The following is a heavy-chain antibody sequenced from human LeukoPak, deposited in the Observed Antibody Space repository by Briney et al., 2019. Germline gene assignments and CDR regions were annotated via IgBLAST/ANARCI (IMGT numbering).Heavy chain of an antibody. D-gene: IGHD3-16*01. CDR1: GLTFSNYA. J-gene: IGHJ4*02. CDR2: ISNSGAST. CDR3: AKDDYVWGSSGSAFEF. Sequence: SGGSLRLSCGASGLTFSNYAMSWVRQAPGKGLEWVSGISNSGASTYYADSVKGRFTISRDNSKNTLYLQMNSLRAEDTAVYFCAKDDYVWGSSGSAFEFWGQGTLVTVSS. V-gene: IGHV3-23*01.